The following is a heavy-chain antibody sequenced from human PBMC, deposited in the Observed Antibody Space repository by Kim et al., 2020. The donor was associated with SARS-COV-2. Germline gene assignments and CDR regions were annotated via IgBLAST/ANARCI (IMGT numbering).Heavy chain of an antibody. V-gene: IGHV4-59*01. J-gene: IGHJ4*02. CDR3: ARGVTVATIHYFDY. Sequence: SETLSRTCTVSGGPSSSYYWTWIRQPPGKGLEWIGYTYDTGSTNYNASLKSRVTISLDRSKSQFSLNLNSVTAADTAVYYCARGVTVATIHYFDYWGQGALITVSS. CDR2: TYDTGST. CDR1: GGPSSSYY. D-gene: IGHD5-12*01.